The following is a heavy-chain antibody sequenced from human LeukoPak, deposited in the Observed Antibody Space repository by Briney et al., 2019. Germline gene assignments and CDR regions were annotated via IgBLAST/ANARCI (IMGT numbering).Heavy chain of an antibody. Sequence: GGSLRLSCAASGFTFSSYAMSWVRQAPGKGLEWVSSISSSSSYIYYADSVKGRFTISRDNAKNSLYLQMNSLRAEDTAVYYCARGADYYYGSGSYYYFDYWGQGTLVTVSS. CDR2: ISSSSSYI. CDR3: ARGADYYYGSGSYYYFDY. V-gene: IGHV3-21*01. D-gene: IGHD3-10*01. J-gene: IGHJ4*02. CDR1: GFTFSSYA.